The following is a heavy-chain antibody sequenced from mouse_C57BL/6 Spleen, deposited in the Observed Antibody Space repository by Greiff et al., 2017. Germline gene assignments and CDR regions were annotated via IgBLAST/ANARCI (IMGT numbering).Heavy chain of an antibody. CDR3: ARRAYYGNYWFAY. D-gene: IGHD2-10*01. J-gene: IGHJ3*01. Sequence: VQLQESGPGLVQPSQSLSITCPVSGFSLTSSGVHWVRQSPGKGLAWLGVIWSGGSTDYNAAFISSMSISKNNSKSQVFIKMNRLQADDTAIYYCARRAYYGNYWFAYWGQGTLVTVSA. CDR2: IWSGGST. CDR1: GFSLTSSG. V-gene: IGHV2-2*01.